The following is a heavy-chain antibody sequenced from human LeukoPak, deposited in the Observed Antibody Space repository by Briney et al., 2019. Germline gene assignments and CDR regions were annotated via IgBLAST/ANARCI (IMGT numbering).Heavy chain of an antibody. CDR3: ARGSNSDFWSGYYVGY. CDR1: GFPFSVYS. V-gene: IGHV3-21*01. D-gene: IGHD3-3*01. J-gene: IGHJ4*02. CDR2: ISGSSNYV. Sequence: AGGSLRLSCAASGFPFSVYSMNWVRQAPGKGLEWVSSISGSSNYVYYADSVKGRFAISRDNAKNSLYLQMNSLRAEDTAVYYCARGSNSDFWSGYYVGYWGQGTLVTVSS.